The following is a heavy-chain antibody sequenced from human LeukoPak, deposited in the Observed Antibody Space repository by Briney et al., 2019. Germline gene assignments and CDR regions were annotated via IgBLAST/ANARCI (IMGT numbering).Heavy chain of an antibody. CDR3: ARATTAMEPFDY. CDR2: ISSSSSYI. Sequence: GGSLRLSCAASGFTFSSYSMNWVRQAPGKGLEWVSSISSSSSYIYYADSVKGRFTISRDNAKNSLYLQMNSLRAEDTAVYYCARATTAMEPFDYWGQGTLVTVPS. V-gene: IGHV3-21*01. D-gene: IGHD5-18*01. CDR1: GFTFSSYS. J-gene: IGHJ4*02.